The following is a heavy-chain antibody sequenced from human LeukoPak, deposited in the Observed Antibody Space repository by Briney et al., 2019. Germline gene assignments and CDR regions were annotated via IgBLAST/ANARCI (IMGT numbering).Heavy chain of an antibody. V-gene: IGHV3-30*01. CDR1: GFTFSSYT. D-gene: IGHD4-11*01. CDR2: ISYDGSDK. CDR3: AREGYSNRWFDP. Sequence: GGSLRLSCAASGFTFSSYTMPWVRQAPGKGLEWVAVISYDGSDKYYADSVKGRFTISRDDSKNTLYLQMNSLRAEDTAVYYCAREGYSNRWFDPWGQGTLVTVSS. J-gene: IGHJ5*02.